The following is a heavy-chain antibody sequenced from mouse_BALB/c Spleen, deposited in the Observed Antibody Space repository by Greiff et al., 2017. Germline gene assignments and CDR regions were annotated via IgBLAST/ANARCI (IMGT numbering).Heavy chain of an antibody. V-gene: IGHV8-12*01. CDR3: ARRGPYDGYYGYAMDY. D-gene: IGHD2-3*01. CDR2: IYWDDDK. Sequence: QGTLKESGPGILQPSQTLSLTCSFSGFSLSTSGMGVSWIRQPSGKGLEWLAHIYWDDDKRYNPSLKSRLTISKDTSSNQVFLKITSVDTADTATYYCARRGPYDGYYGYAMDYWGQGTSVTVSS. J-gene: IGHJ4*01. CDR1: GFSLSTSGMG.